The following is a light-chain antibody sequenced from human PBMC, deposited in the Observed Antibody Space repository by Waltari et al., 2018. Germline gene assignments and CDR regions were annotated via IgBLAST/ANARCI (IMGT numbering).Light chain of an antibody. CDR1: NSNIGRNY. J-gene: IGLJ1*01. CDR3: ATWDDSLGGAI. V-gene: IGLV1-47*01. Sequence: QSVLIQPPSVSGTPGQRGTISCSGANSNIGRNYVDWFAHLPGEAPKLLVFRNDQRPSGVPGRFSGSKSGTSASLAISGLQSEDEADFYCATWDDSLGGAIFGPGTKVTVL. CDR2: RND.